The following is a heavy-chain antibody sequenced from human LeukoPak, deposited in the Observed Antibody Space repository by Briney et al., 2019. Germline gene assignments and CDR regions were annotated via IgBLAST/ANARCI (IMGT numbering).Heavy chain of an antibody. V-gene: IGHV4-59*01. CDR1: GGSISSYY. CDR2: IYYSGST. Sequence: SKTLSLTCTVSGGSISSYYWSWIRQPPGKGLEWIGYIYYSGSTNYNPSLKSRVTISVDTSKNQFSLKLSSVTAADTAVYYCARRYSYGSYYFDYWGQGTLVTVSS. D-gene: IGHD5-18*01. J-gene: IGHJ4*02. CDR3: ARRYSYGSYYFDY.